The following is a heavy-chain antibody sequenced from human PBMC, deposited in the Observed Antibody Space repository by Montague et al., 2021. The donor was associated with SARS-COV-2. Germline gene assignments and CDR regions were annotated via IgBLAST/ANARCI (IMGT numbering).Heavy chain of an antibody. CDR3: ARFLGFCSGANCYSSGMDV. CDR1: GGAINSSNW. CDR2: NYHWGST. Sequence: SETLSLTCVVSGGAINSSNWWCWVRQPPGKGLEWIGENYHWGSTNYNPPLKSRVTISIDKSTNQLSMKLSSVAAADTAVYYGARFLGFCSGANCYSSGMDVWGQGTPVTVSS. V-gene: IGHV4-4*02. J-gene: IGHJ6*02. D-gene: IGHD2-15*01.